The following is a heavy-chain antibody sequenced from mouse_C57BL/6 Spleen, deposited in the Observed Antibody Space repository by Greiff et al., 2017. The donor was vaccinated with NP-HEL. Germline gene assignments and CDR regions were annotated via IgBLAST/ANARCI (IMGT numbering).Heavy chain of an antibody. CDR3: ARPYYGSSCGFAY. CDR1: GFTFSDYG. J-gene: IGHJ3*01. D-gene: IGHD1-1*01. V-gene: IGHV5-17*01. Sequence: EVQLVESGGGLVKPGGSLKLSCAASGFTFSDYGMHWVRQAPEKGLEWVAYISSGSSTIYYADTVKGRFTISRDNAKNTLFLQMTSLRSEETAMYYCARPYYGSSCGFAYWGQGTLVTVSA. CDR2: ISSGSSTI.